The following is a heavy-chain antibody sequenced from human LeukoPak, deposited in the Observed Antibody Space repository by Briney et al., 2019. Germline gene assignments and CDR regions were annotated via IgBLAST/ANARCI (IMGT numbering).Heavy chain of an antibody. CDR2: INPNGGST. CDR3: ARGPNIVVVPAASYYYMDV. CDR1: GYTFTGYY. D-gene: IGHD2-2*01. Sequence: ASVKVSCKASGYTFTGYYMHWVRQAPGQGLEWMGIINPNGGSTAYAQKFQGRVTITRNTSISTAYMELSSLRSEDTAVYYCARGPNIVVVPAASYYYMDVWGKGTTVTVSS. V-gene: IGHV1-46*01. J-gene: IGHJ6*03.